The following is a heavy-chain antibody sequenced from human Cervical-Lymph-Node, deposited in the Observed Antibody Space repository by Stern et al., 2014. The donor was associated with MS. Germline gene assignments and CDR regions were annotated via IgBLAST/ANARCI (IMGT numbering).Heavy chain of an antibody. CDR1: GFSFSDYA. Sequence: EVQLVASGGGLVQPGGSLRLSCAASGFSFSDYAMSWVRQAPGKWLEGVSAMSLSGGSAFYADSVQGRLTISRDNSKNTLYLQMNSLRAEDTAVYYCAKDRELVVVTFDSWGQGTLVTVSS. D-gene: IGHD2-15*01. CDR2: MSLSGGSA. J-gene: IGHJ4*02. CDR3: AKDRELVVVTFDS. V-gene: IGHV3-23*04.